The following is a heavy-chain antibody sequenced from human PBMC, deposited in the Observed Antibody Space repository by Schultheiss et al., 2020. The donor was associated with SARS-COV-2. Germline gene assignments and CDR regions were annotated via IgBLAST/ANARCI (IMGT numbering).Heavy chain of an antibody. V-gene: IGHV1-46*01. CDR1: GYSFTSSY. D-gene: IGHD5-24*01. CDR2: INPTGGST. Sequence: ASVKVSCKASGYSFTSSYMHWVRQAPGQGLEWMGIINPTGGSTMYAQRFQGRVTMTSDTSTDTFHLEFSSLRSDDTAVYYCASATVGKWLQSPGFQHWGQGTLVTVSS. J-gene: IGHJ1*01. CDR3: ASATVGKWLQSPGFQH.